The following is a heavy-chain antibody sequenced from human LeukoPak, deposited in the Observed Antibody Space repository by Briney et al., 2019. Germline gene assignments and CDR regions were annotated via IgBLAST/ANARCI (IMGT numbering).Heavy chain of an antibody. CDR3: ARGVTVTTYYYYGMDV. V-gene: IGHV3-74*01. D-gene: IGHD4-17*01. Sequence: GGSLRLSCAASGFTFSSYWMHWVRQAPGKGLVWVSRINSDGSSTSYADSVKGRFTISRDNAKNTLYLQMNSLRAEDTAVYFCARGVTVTTYYYYGMDVWGQATTVTVSS. J-gene: IGHJ6*02. CDR2: INSDGSST. CDR1: GFTFSSYW.